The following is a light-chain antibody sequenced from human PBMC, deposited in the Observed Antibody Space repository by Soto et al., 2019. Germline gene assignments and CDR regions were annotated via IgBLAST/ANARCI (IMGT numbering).Light chain of an antibody. CDR3: SSYAGSNTVYV. J-gene: IGLJ1*01. Sequence: QSVLTQPPSASGSPGQSVTISCTGTSSDVGGYNYVSWYQQHPGKAPKLMIYEVSKRPSGVPDRFSGSKSGNTASLTVSGLQAEDEGDYYCSSYAGSNTVYVFGTGTKLTVL. CDR1: SSDVGGYNY. CDR2: EVS. V-gene: IGLV2-8*01.